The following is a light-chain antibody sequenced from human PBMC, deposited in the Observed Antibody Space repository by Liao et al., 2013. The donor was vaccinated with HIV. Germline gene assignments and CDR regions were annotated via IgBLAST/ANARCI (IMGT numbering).Light chain of an antibody. CDR2: QDR. V-gene: IGLV3-1*01. CDR3: QVWDSSSDHVV. J-gene: IGLJ2*01. CDR1: KLTNKY. Sequence: SYELTQPLSVSVSPGQTASITCSGDKLTNKYACWYQQRPGQSPVLVIYQDRKRPSGIPERFSGSNSGNTATLTISRVEAGDEADYYCQVWDSSSDHVVFGGGTKLTVL.